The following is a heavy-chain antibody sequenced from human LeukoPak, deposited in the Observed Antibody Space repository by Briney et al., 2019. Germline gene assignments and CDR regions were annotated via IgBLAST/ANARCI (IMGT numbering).Heavy chain of an antibody. D-gene: IGHD4-11*01. CDR1: GFTFSSYG. J-gene: IGHJ4*02. V-gene: IGHV3-30*02. CDR2: IRDDGSNK. CDR3: AKSGAVTTFTIFDY. Sequence: PGGSLRLSCAASGFTFSSYGMHWVRQAPGKGLEWVAFIRDDGSNKYYADSVKGRFTISRDNSKNTLYLQMNSLRAEDTAVYYCAKSGAVTTFTIFDYWGQGTLVTVSS.